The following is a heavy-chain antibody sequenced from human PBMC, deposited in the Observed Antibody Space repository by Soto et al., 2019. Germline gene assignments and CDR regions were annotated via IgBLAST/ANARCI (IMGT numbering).Heavy chain of an antibody. CDR3: ARDHLRVVGATAIDY. J-gene: IGHJ4*02. CDR2: ISAYNGNT. Sequence: GASVKVSCKASGYTFTSYGISWVRQAPGQGLEWMGWISAYNGNTNYAQKLQGRVTMTTDTSTSTAYMELRSLRSDDTAVYYCARDHLRVVGATAIDYWGQGTLVTVSS. D-gene: IGHD1-26*01. V-gene: IGHV1-18*01. CDR1: GYTFTSYG.